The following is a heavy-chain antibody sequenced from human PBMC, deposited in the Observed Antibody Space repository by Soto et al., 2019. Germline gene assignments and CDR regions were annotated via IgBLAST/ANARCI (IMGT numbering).Heavy chain of an antibody. Sequence: EVQLLESGGGLVQPGGSLRLSCAASGFTFSSYAMSWVRQAPGKGLEWVSAISGSGGSTYYADSVKGRFTISRDNSKNKLYLQMNSLRAEDTAVYYCAKWGSSSNYYYYGMDVWGQGTTVTVSS. V-gene: IGHV3-23*01. CDR2: ISGSGGST. CDR1: GFTFSSYA. J-gene: IGHJ6*02. D-gene: IGHD6-6*01. CDR3: AKWGSSSNYYYYGMDV.